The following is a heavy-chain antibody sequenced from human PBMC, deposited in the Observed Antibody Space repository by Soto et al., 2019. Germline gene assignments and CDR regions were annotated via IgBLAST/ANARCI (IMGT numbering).Heavy chain of an antibody. CDR2: INSDGSST. Sequence: GGSLRLSCTASGFNFSRFWTHWVRQVPGRGLVWVSHINSDGSSTRYADSVKGRFTISRDNAKNTLYLQMNSLRAEETAVYYCARDLSYCSSARCYSLYSGMDLWGQGTTVTVSS. CDR1: GFNFSRFW. V-gene: IGHV3-74*01. CDR3: ARDLSYCSSARCYSLYSGMDL. J-gene: IGHJ6*02. D-gene: IGHD2-15*01.